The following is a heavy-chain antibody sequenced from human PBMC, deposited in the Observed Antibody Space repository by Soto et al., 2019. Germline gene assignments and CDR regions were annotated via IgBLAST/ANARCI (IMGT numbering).Heavy chain of an antibody. CDR1: GYTFTSYY. J-gene: IGHJ4*02. Sequence: QAQLVQSGAEVKKPGASVKVSCEASGYTFTSYYMHWVRQAPGQGLEWMGWINPNSGDTKYAQKFRGRVTMTRDTSITTAYVEVKMLTSDDTAVYYCARQLAYCGGDCFTEPVDYWGQGTLVTVSS. V-gene: IGHV1-2*02. D-gene: IGHD2-21*02. CDR2: INPNSGDT. CDR3: ARQLAYCGGDCFTEPVDY.